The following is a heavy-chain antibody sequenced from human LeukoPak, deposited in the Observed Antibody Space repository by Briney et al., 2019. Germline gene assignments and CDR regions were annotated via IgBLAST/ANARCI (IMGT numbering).Heavy chain of an antibody. CDR3: ARDRIVVVPAAAMPISFDY. CDR2: ISYDGSNK. Sequence: PGGSLRLSCAASGFTFSSYAMHWVRQAPGKGLEWVAVISYDGSNKYYADSVKGRFTISRDNSKNTLYLQMNSLRAEDTAVYYCARDRIVVVPAAAMPISFDYWGQGTLVTVSS. J-gene: IGHJ4*02. V-gene: IGHV3-30-3*01. CDR1: GFTFSSYA. D-gene: IGHD2-2*01.